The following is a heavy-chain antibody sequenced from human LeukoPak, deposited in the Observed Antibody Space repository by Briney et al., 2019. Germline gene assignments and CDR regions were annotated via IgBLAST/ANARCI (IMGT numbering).Heavy chain of an antibody. CDR2: IYYSGST. V-gene: IGHV4-59*08. CDR1: GGSISSYY. CDR3: ARKPPSGPGYYYSYGMDV. Sequence: SETLSLTCTVSGGSISSYYWSWIRQPPGKGLEWIGYIYYSGSTNYNPSLKSRVTISVDTSKNQFSLKLSSVTAADTAVYYCARKPPSGPGYYYSYGMDVWGQGTTVTVSS. J-gene: IGHJ6*02.